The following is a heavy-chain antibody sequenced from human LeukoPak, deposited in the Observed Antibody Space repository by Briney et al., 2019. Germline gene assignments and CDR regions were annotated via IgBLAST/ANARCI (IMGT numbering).Heavy chain of an antibody. CDR3: AKDLDYYDSSGYYGY. CDR2: ISGSGGST. CDR1: GFTISSYA. J-gene: IGHJ4*02. V-gene: IGHV3-23*01. D-gene: IGHD3-22*01. Sequence: PGGSLRLSCAASGFTISSYAMSWVRQAPGKGLEWVSAISGSGGSTYYADSVKGRFTISRDNSKNTLYLQMNSLRAEDTAVYYCAKDLDYYDSSGYYGYWGQGTLVTVSS.